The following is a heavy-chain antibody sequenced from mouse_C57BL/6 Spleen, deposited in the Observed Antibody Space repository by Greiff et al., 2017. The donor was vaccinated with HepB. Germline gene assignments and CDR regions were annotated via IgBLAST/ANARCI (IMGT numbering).Heavy chain of an antibody. J-gene: IGHJ4*01. Sequence: QVQLQQPGAELVMPGASVKLSCKASGYTFTSYWMHWVKQRPGQGLEWIGEIDPSDSYTNYNQKFKGKSTLTVDKSSSTAYMQLSSLTSEDSAVYDGARSDRRYAMDYWGKGTSVTVAS. CDR2: IDPSDSYT. CDR3: ARSDRRYAMDY. CDR1: GYTFTSYW. V-gene: IGHV1-69*01.